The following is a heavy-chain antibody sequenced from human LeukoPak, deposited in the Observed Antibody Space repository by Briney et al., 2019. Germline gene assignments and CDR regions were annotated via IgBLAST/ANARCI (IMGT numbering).Heavy chain of an antibody. CDR3: ARGGSSWDFHYYYYMDV. Sequence: GGSLRLSCAASGFTFSSYEMNWVRQAPGKGLEWVSYIGSSGSTIYYADSVKGRLTISRDNAKNSLYLQMNSLRAEDTAVYYCARGGSSWDFHYYYYMDVWGKGTTVTVSS. D-gene: IGHD6-13*01. J-gene: IGHJ6*03. CDR1: GFTFSSYE. V-gene: IGHV3-48*03. CDR2: IGSSGSTI.